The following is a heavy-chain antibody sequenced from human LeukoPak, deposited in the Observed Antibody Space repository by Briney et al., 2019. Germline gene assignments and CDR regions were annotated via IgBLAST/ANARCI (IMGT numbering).Heavy chain of an antibody. Sequence: SGTLSLTCAVSGGSISSTNWWSWVRQPPGKGLEWIGSIYYSGSTYYNPSLKSRVTISVDTSKNQFSLKLSSVTAADTAVYYCARLRDGSGSLFFDYWGQGTLVTVSS. J-gene: IGHJ4*02. CDR1: GGSISSTNW. CDR2: IYYSGST. V-gene: IGHV4-4*02. D-gene: IGHD3-10*01. CDR3: ARLRDGSGSLFFDY.